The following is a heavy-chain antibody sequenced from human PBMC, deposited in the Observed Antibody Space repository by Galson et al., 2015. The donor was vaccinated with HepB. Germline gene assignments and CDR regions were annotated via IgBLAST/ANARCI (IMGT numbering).Heavy chain of an antibody. CDR2: ISSSSSYI. CDR3: ARDPPYSGSYYYGMDV. D-gene: IGHD1-26*01. V-gene: IGHV3-21*01. J-gene: IGHJ6*02. CDR1: GFTFSSYS. Sequence: LRLSCAASGFTFSSYSMNWVRQAPGKGLEWVSSISSSSSYIYYADSVKGRFTISRDNAKNSLYLQMNSLRAEDTAVYYCARDPPYSGSYYYGMDVWGQGTTVTVSS.